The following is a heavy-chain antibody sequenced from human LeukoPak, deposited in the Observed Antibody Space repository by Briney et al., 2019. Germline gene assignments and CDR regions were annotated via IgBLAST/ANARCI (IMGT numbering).Heavy chain of an antibody. CDR2: ISGRGDNT. J-gene: IGHJ4*02. CDR3: AGPPGLAVAGTGDY. Sequence: PGGSLRLSCAASGFTFNSFAMSWVRQAPGKGLEWVSAISGRGDNTFYADSVKGRFTISRDNSKNTLYLRMNSLSAEDTAVYYCAGPPGLAVAGTGDYWGQGTLVTVSS. CDR1: GFTFNSFA. V-gene: IGHV3-23*01. D-gene: IGHD6-19*01.